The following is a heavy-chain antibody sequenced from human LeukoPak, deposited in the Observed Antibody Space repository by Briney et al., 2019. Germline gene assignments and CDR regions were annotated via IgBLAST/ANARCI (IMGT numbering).Heavy chain of an antibody. V-gene: IGHV3-23*01. CDR1: GFTFSSYG. D-gene: IGHD3-16*02. CDR2: ISGSGGST. CDR3: AKELKMITFGGVIVPDAFDI. J-gene: IGHJ3*02. Sequence: PGGSLRLSCAASGFTFSSYGMSWVRQAPGKGLEWVSAISGSGGSTYYADSVKGRFTISRDNSKNTLYLQMNSLRAEDTAVYYCAKELKMITFGGVIVPDAFDIWGQGTMVTVSS.